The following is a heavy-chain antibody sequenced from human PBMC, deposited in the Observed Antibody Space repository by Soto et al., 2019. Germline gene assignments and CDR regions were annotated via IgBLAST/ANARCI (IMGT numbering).Heavy chain of an antibody. J-gene: IGHJ5*02. D-gene: IGHD1-1*01. CDR2: MNPGSGDT. Sequence: ASVKVSCKASGYTFTNNDVSWVRQATGQGLEWMGWMNPGSGDTRDAPKFQGRVTMTRDISIATAYMELSSLRSDDTAIYYCARMETCCSLNWFDPWGQGTLVTVSS. CDR3: ARMETCCSLNWFDP. CDR1: GYTFTNND. V-gene: IGHV1-8*01.